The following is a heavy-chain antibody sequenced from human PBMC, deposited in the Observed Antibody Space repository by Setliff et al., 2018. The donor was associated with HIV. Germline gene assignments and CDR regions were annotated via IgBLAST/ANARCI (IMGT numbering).Heavy chain of an antibody. D-gene: IGHD1-1*01. V-gene: IGHV5-51*01. CDR2: IYPGDSDT. Sequence: PGESLKISCKGSAYSFTTFWIAWVRQMPGKGLEWMGIIYPGDSDTTYSPSFLGQVTISVDKSISTAYLQWSSLEASDSAMYYCARQTVHTTHSLDFGSPNRDYYYGMDVWGQGTTVTVS. CDR3: ARQTVHTTHSLDFGSPNRDYYYGMDV. CDR1: AYSFTTFW. J-gene: IGHJ6*02.